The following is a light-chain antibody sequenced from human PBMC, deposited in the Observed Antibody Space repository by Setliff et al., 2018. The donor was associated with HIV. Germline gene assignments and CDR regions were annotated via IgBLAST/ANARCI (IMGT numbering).Light chain of an antibody. CDR2: TNN. Sequence: QSVLTQPPSASGTPGHRVTISCSGSSANIGGNVVSWYQQVPGSAPKLLIHTNNERPSGVPGRFSGSKSGSTASLAINGLQSDDEADYYCATWDDGLAGYVFGAGTKVTV. J-gene: IGLJ1*01. CDR1: SANIGGNV. CDR3: ATWDDGLAGYV. V-gene: IGLV1-44*01.